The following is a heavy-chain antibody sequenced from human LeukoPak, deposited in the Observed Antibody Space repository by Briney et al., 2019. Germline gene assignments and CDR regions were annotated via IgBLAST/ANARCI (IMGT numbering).Heavy chain of an antibody. V-gene: IGHV1-46*01. D-gene: IGHD6-13*01. CDR3: ARGYSSNWYVY. CDR2: INPNGGST. Sequence: ASVKVSSKASGYTFTSYYMHWVRRAPGQGVGWMGIINPNGGSTSYAQKFQGRVTMTRDTSTSTVYMQLSSLSSEDTAVYYCARGYSSNWYVYWGQGTLVTVSS. CDR1: GYTFTSYY. J-gene: IGHJ5*01.